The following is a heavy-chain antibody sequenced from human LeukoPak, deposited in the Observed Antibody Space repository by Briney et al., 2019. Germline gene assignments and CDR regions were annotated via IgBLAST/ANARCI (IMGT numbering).Heavy chain of an antibody. CDR3: AELGITMIGGV. Sequence: PGGSLRLSCAASGFSFSSYEMNWIRQAPGKGLEWVSYISSSGSTIYYADSVKGRFTISRDNAKNSLYLQMNSLRAEDTAVYYCAELGITMIGGVWGKGTTVTISS. D-gene: IGHD3-10*02. CDR2: ISSSGSTI. CDR1: GFSFSSYE. V-gene: IGHV3-48*03. J-gene: IGHJ6*04.